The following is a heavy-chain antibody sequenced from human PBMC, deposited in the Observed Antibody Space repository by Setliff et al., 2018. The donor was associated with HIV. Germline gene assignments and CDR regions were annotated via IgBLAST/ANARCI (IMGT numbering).Heavy chain of an antibody. CDR1: SGSISSSNW. V-gene: IGHV4-4*02. CDR2: IYHSGST. CDR3: ASRVPAARHFDY. J-gene: IGHJ4*02. Sequence: PSETLSLTCAVSSGSISSSNWWSWVRQPPGKELEWIGEIYHSGSTNYNPSLKSRVTISLDRFKNQFSLKLTSVTAADAAVYYCASRVPAARHFDYWGQGTLVT. D-gene: IGHD2-2*01.